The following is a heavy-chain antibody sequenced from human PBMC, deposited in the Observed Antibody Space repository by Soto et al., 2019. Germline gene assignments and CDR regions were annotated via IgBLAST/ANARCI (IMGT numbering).Heavy chain of an antibody. V-gene: IGHV1-18*01. CDR3: ARDDPPTHY. Sequence: ASVKVSCKGSGFTFSNHDINWVRQAPGQGLEWMGWISAYNGNTNYAQKLQGRVTMTTDTSTSTAYMELRSLRSDDTAVYYCARDDPPTHYWGQGTLVTSPQ. J-gene: IGHJ4*02. CDR1: GFTFSNHD. CDR2: ISAYNGNT. D-gene: IGHD4-17*01.